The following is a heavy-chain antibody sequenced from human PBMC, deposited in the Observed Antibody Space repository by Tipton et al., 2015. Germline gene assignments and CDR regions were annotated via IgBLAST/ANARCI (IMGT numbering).Heavy chain of an antibody. CDR1: GDSISRSNYY. CDR3: ARSLFPETAGLENWFDP. J-gene: IGHJ5*02. CDR2: IHYGGNT. D-gene: IGHD6-13*01. Sequence: TLSLTCTVSGDSISRSNYYWGWIRQPPGMGLEWIASIHYGGNTHYTPSFMSRVTLSVDTPKTPFSLPLTSVTAADTAVYYCARSLFPETAGLENWFDPWGQGTLVTVSS. V-gene: IGHV4-39*01.